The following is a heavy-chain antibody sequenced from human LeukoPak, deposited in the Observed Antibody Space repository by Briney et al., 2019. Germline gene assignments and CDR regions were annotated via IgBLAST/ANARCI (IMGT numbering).Heavy chain of an antibody. D-gene: IGHD2-21*01. CDR2: ISDDGSYT. Sequence: GGSLRLSCAASGFSFSSHWVHWVRQAPGRGLVWVSRISDDGSYTSNVDSVKGRFTISRDNVNNMLYLHMNSLRAEDTAVYYCASFGISWRSSYWGQGTLVTVSS. CDR1: GFSFSSHW. J-gene: IGHJ4*02. CDR3: ASFGISWRSSY. V-gene: IGHV3-74*01.